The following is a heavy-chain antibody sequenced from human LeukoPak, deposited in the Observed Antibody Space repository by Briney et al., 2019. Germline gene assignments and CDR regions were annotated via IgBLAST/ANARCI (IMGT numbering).Heavy chain of an antibody. J-gene: IGHJ5*02. CDR2: INHSGST. V-gene: IGHV4-34*01. D-gene: IGHD2-15*01. Sequence: PSETLSLTCAVYGGSFSGYYWSWIRQPPGKGLEWIGEINHSGSTNYNPSLKSRVTIPVDTSKNQFSLKLSSVTAADTAVYYCARRPDIVVVVAATWANWFDPWDQGTLVTVSS. CDR3: ARRPDIVVVVAATWANWFDP. CDR1: GGSFSGYY.